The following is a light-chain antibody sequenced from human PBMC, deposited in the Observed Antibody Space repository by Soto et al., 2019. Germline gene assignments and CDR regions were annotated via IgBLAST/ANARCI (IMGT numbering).Light chain of an antibody. CDR1: QSVSSSY. CDR2: GAS. J-gene: IGKJ5*01. CDR3: RQDDNSPIT. V-gene: IGKV3-20*01. Sequence: EIVLTQSPDTLSLSPGERATLSCRASQSVSSSYLAWYQQKPGQAPRLLIYGASSRATGIPDRFSGSGSGTDFTLPISRLEPEEFAVYYGRQDDNSPITFGQGTRLEIK.